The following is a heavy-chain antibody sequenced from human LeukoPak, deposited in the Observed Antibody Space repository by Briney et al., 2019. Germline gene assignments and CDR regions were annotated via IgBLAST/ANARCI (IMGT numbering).Heavy chain of an antibody. CDR2: IKQDGSEK. V-gene: IGHV3-7*01. D-gene: IGHD6-13*01. J-gene: IGHJ4*02. CDR1: GFTFSNYW. CDR3: ARGGAASDY. Sequence: GGSLRLSCAASGFTFSNYWMSWFRQAPGKGLEWVANIKQDGSEKYYVDSVKGRFTISRDNAKNSLYLQMNSLRAEDTAVYYCARGGAASDYWGQGTLVTVSS.